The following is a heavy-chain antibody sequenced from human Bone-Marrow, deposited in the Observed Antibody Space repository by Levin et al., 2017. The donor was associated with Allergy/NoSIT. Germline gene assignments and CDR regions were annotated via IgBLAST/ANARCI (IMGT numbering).Heavy chain of an antibody. J-gene: IGHJ4*02. CDR3: ARGKGECTSSTCYLSFEY. D-gene: IGHD2-2*01. CDR2: IIPSLGIT. V-gene: IGHV1-69*02. Sequence: SVKVSCKASGGTFSSYTISWVRQAPGRGLEWMGRIIPSLGITNYAQNFQGRVTITADKSTSTAYMELSSLRFEDTAVYYCARGKGECTSSTCYLSFEYWAREPWSPSPQ. CDR1: GGTFSSYT.